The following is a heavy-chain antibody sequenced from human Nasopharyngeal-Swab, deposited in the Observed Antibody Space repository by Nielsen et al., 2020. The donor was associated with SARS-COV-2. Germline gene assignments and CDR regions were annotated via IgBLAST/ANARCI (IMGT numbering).Heavy chain of an antibody. D-gene: IGHD6-6*01. CDR3: ARVYSRSFEY. Sequence: ASVKVSCKASGYTFTDYYMQWVRQAPGQGLEWMGRINPNSGDTNYAQKFQGRVTMTRDTSISTAYMELSRLRSDDTAVYYCARVYSRSFEYWGQGTQVTVSS. J-gene: IGHJ4*02. V-gene: IGHV1-2*06. CDR2: INPNSGDT. CDR1: GYTFTDYY.